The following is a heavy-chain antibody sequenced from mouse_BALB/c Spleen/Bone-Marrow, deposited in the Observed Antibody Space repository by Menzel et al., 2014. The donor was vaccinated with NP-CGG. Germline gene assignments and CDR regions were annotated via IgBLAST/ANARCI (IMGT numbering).Heavy chain of an antibody. Sequence: EVKLQESGGGLVQPGGSLKLSCAASGFTFSSYGMSWVRQTPDKRLELVATINSNGGSTYYPDSVKGRFTISRDNAKNTLYLQMSSLKSEDSAMYYCARHYYGARWGQGTLVTVSA. CDR3: ARHYYGAR. CDR2: INSNGGST. V-gene: IGHV5-6-3*01. D-gene: IGHD1-2*01. J-gene: IGHJ3*01. CDR1: GFTFSSYG.